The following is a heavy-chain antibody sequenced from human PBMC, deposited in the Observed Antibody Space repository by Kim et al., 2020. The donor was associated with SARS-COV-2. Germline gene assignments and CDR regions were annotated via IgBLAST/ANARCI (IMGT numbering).Heavy chain of an antibody. CDR2: ITGSGGST. D-gene: IGHD2-15*01. Sequence: GGSLRLSCAASGFTFSSYAMTWVRQAPGKGLEWVSAITGSGGSTYYADSVKGRFTISRDNSKNTLSLQMNSLRAEDTAVYYCARGYCSGGSCGYYWGQGTLVTVSS. CDR1: GFTFSSYA. V-gene: IGHV3-23*01. J-gene: IGHJ4*02. CDR3: ARGYCSGGSCGYY.